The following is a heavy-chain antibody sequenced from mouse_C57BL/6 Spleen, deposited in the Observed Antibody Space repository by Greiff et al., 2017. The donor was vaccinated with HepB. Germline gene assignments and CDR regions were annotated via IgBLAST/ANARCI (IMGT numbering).Heavy chain of an antibody. CDR2: INPNNGGT. Sequence: EVQLQQSGPELVKPGASVKIPCKASGYTFTDYNMDWVKQSHGKSLEWIGDINPNNGGTIYNQKFKGKSTLTVDKSSSTAYMELRSLTSEDTAVYYCARYVYGSSAWYFDVWGTGTTVTVSS. CDR3: ARYVYGSSAWYFDV. CDR1: GYTFTDYN. D-gene: IGHD1-1*01. J-gene: IGHJ1*03. V-gene: IGHV1-18*01.